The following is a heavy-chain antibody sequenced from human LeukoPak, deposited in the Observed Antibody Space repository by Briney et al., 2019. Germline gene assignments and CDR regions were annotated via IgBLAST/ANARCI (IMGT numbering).Heavy chain of an antibody. CDR2: IYYSGST. CDR3: ARGLIDGSSGYWDYHYYMDV. V-gene: IGHV4-59*01. CDR1: GGSISSYY. D-gene: IGHD3-22*01. J-gene: IGHJ6*03. Sequence: SETLSLTCTVSGGSISSYYWSWIRQPPGKGLEWIGYIYYSGSTNYNPSLKSRVTISVDTSKNQFSLKLSSVTAADTAVYYCARGLIDGSSGYWDYHYYMDVWGKGTTVTVSS.